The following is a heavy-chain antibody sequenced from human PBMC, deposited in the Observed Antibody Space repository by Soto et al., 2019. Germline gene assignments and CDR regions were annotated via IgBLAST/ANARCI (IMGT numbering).Heavy chain of an antibody. CDR3: ERRGDYDYNGMGV. Sequence: RASVKVSCKTSGYTFTSYSIHWVRQAPGQRLEWMGWIIAGNGNTKHSQKFQDRVIFTRDTAATTAYMELSNLSPDDTAVYYCERRGDYDYNGMGVWGQGTTVTVSS. D-gene: IGHD2-21*01. CDR2: IIAGNGNT. V-gene: IGHV1-3*01. J-gene: IGHJ6*02. CDR1: GYTFTSYS.